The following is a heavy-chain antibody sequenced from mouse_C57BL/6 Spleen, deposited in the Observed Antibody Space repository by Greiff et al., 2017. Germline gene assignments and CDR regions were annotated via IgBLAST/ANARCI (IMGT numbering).Heavy chain of an antibody. Sequence: EVKVEESGGGLVQPGGSMKLSCVASGFTFSNYWMNWVRQSPEKGLEWVAQIRLKSDNYATHYAESVKGRFTISRDDSKSSVYLQMNNLSAEDTGIYYCTGGVYFVFDYWGQGTTLTVSS. CDR3: TGGVYFVFDY. CDR2: IRLKSDNYAT. V-gene: IGHV6-3*01. J-gene: IGHJ2*01. CDR1: GFTFSNYW. D-gene: IGHD2-3*01.